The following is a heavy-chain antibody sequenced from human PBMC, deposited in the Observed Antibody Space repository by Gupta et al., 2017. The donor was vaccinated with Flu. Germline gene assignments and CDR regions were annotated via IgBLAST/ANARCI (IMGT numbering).Heavy chain of an antibody. J-gene: IGHJ4*02. V-gene: IGHV3-30*18. Sequence: QVQLVESGGGVVQPGRSLRLSCAASGFTFSSYGMHWVRQAPGKGLEWVAVISYDGSNKYYADSVKGRGTISRDNSKNTLYLQMNSLRAEDKAVYYCANENHNYELWSGYYHGEYWGQGTLVTVSS. CDR1: GFTFSSYG. CDR3: ANENHNYELWSGYYHGEY. D-gene: IGHD3-3*01. CDR2: ISYDGSNK.